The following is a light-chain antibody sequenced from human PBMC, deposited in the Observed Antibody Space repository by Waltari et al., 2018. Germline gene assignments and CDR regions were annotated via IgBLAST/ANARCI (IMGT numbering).Light chain of an antibody. CDR1: SSNIGHYNY. CDR3: SSYTTSSTWV. CDR2: NVS. V-gene: IGLV2-14*03. J-gene: IGLJ3*02. Sequence: QSALTQPASVSGSPGQSITISCNGTSSNIGHYNYVSWSQQYTGKAPKLMIDNVSERPLGISTLFSGSKCGNTASLSISGLQAEDEAEYYCSSYTTSSTWVFGGGTKLPVL.